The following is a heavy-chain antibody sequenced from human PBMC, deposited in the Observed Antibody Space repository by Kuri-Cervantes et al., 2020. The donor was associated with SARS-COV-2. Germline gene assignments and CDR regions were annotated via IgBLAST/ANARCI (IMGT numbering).Heavy chain of an antibody. CDR2: IYTSGST. CDR3: ARDIAAAGTGFDY. J-gene: IGHJ4*02. D-gene: IGHD6-13*01. V-gene: IGHV4-61*09. Sequence: LRLSCTVSGGSISSGSYYWSWIRQPAGKGLEWIGHIYTSGSTNYNPSLKSRATISVDTSKNQFSLKLSSVTAADTAVYYCARDIAAAGTGFDYWGQGTLVTVSS. CDR1: GGSISSGSYY.